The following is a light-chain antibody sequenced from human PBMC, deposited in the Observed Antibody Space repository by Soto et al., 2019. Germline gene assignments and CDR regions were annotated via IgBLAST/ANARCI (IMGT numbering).Light chain of an antibody. CDR1: QSVLYSSNNKNY. J-gene: IGKJ4*01. Sequence: DIVMTQSPDSLAVSLGERATINCKSSQSVLYSSNNKNYLAWYQQKPGQPPKLLIYWASTRESGVPDRFSGSGSGTDFTLTISSLQAEDVAVYYCQQYSSTSTFGGVTKVEIK. CDR2: WAS. V-gene: IGKV4-1*01. CDR3: QQYSSTST.